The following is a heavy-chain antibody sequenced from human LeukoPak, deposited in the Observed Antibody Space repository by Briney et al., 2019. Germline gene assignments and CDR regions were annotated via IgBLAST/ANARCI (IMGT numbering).Heavy chain of an antibody. Sequence: PSETLSLTCTVSGGSISSYYWSWIRQPPGKGLEWIGYIYYSGSTNYNPSLKSRVTISVDTSKNQFSLKLSSVTAADTAVYYCARDVLVGSGSYFDYWGQGTLVTVSS. CDR2: IYYSGST. D-gene: IGHD3-10*01. CDR3: ARDVLVGSGSYFDY. V-gene: IGHV4-59*12. J-gene: IGHJ4*02. CDR1: GGSISSYY.